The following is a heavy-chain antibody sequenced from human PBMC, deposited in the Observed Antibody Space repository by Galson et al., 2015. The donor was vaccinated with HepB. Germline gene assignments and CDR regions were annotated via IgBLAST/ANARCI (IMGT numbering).Heavy chain of an antibody. D-gene: IGHD5-18*01. CDR1: GFMFRNYP. V-gene: IGHV3-30-3*01. J-gene: IGHJ5*02. CDR2: ILYDGNNK. Sequence: SLRLSCAASGFMFRNYPMHWVRQAPGSGLESLAVILYDGNNKNYADSVKGRFTVSRDNSKNTLSLQMNRLRPEDTAVYYCAREESSYGYGGLDPWGQGTLVTVSS. CDR3: AREESSYGYGGLDP.